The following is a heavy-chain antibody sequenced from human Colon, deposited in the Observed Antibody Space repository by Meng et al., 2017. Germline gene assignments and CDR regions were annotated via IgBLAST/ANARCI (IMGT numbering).Heavy chain of an antibody. CDR2: IIYDGSYK. CDR3: ARIGRYNRGSDD. J-gene: IGHJ4*02. CDR1: GFTFSSST. D-gene: IGHD6-19*01. Sequence: GESLKISCAASGFTFSSSTMHWVRQAPGKGLEWLAVIIYDGSYKFYADSVKDRFIISRDNSNNSLHLQMSGLRVDDTAVYYCARIGRYNRGSDDWGQGTRVT. V-gene: IGHV3-30*15.